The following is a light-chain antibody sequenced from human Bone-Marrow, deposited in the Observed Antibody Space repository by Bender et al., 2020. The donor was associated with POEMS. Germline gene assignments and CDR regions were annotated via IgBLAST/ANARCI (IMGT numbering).Light chain of an antibody. J-gene: IGLJ3*02. CDR1: TSDLGDYKY. Sequence: QSALTQPASVSGSLGQSITISCTGTTSDLGDYKYVSWYQQNPGQVPKLLIYDVSNRPSGVSHRFSGSKSGDSACLTISGLQADDEADYYCSSYTASNSLFGGGTKLTVL. CDR3: SSYTASNSL. CDR2: DVS. V-gene: IGLV2-14*03.